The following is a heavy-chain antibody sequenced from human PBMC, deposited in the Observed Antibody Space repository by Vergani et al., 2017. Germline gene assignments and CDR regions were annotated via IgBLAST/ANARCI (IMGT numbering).Heavy chain of an antibody. D-gene: IGHD1-14*01. V-gene: IGHV3-33*01. CDR3: ARDVRLLYNRFDP. CDR1: GCTFNQYG. J-gene: IGHJ5*02. CDR2: TWSDGNNK. Sequence: QVQLVESGGGVVQPGRSLKLSCAASGCTFNQYGMHWVRQAPGKGLEWVAVTWSDGNNKQYADSVKGRFTISRDSSKSTMYLQMNSLRDEDTGVYYCARDVRLLYNRFDPWGQGALVTVS.